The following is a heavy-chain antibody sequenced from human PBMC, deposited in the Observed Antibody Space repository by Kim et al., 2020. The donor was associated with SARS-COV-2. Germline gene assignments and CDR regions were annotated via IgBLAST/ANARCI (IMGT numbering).Heavy chain of an antibody. CDR2: I. V-gene: IGHV3-48*02. J-gene: IGHJ4*02. CDR3: ARDHMGAFDY. D-gene: IGHD3-16*01. Sequence: IHYGDSVKGRFTTSRDNAKNSLYLQMNSLRDDETALYYCARDHMGAFDYWGQGTLVTVSS.